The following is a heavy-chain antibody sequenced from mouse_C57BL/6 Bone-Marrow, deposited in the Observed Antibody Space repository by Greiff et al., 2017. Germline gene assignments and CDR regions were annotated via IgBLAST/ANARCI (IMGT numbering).Heavy chain of an antibody. Sequence: VQLQQSGAELVRPGASVKLSCTASGFNIKDDYMHWVKQRPEQGLEWIGWIDPENGDTEYASKFQGKATITADTSSNTAYLQLSSLTSEDTAVYYCTRTRGIDYWGQVTTLTVSS. D-gene: IGHD3-3*01. CDR2: IDPENGDT. V-gene: IGHV14-4*01. J-gene: IGHJ2*01. CDR1: GFNIKDDY. CDR3: TRTRGIDY.